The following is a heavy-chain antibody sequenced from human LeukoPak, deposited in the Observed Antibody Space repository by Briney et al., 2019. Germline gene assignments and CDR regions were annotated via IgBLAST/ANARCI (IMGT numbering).Heavy chain of an antibody. CDR1: GGNFNTFA. J-gene: IGHJ6*03. V-gene: IGHV1-69*13. Sequence: SVKVSCKASGGNFNTFAYSWVRQAPGQGLEWMGGIIPIFGTANYAQKFQGRVTITADESTSTAYMELSSLRSEDTAVYYCARADFSSSPRYYYYMDVWGKGTTVTVSS. CDR3: ARADFSSSPRYYYYMDV. D-gene: IGHD6-6*01. CDR2: IIPIFGTA.